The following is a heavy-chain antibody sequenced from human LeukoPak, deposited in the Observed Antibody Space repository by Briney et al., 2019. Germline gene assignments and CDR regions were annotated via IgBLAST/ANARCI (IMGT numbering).Heavy chain of an antibody. Sequence: GGSLRLSCAASGFTFSSYSMNWVRQAPGKGLEWVSTISGSSTYIYYADSVKGRFTISRDNTKKSLYLQMNSLRVEDTATYYCAIDPVVTAIDFDSWGQGTLVTVSS. CDR2: ISGSSTYI. D-gene: IGHD2-21*02. J-gene: IGHJ4*02. V-gene: IGHV3-21*01. CDR3: AIDPVVTAIDFDS. CDR1: GFTFSSYS.